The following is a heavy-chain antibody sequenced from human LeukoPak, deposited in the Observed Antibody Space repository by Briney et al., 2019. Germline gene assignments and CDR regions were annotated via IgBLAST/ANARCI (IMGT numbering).Heavy chain of an antibody. CDR2: IYTSGST. J-gene: IGHJ6*03. CDR1: GGSISSGSYY. Sequence: SETLSLTCTVSGGSISSGSYYWSWIRQPAGKGLEWIGRIYTSGSTNYNPSLKSRVTISVDTSKNQFSLKLSSVTAADTAVYYCARDYGSPKYYYYMDVWGKGTTVTASS. D-gene: IGHD4-17*01. CDR3: ARDYGSPKYYYYMDV. V-gene: IGHV4-61*02.